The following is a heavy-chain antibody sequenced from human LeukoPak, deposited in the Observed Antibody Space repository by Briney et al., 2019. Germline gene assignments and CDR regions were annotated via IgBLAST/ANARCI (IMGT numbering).Heavy chain of an antibody. Sequence: GGSLRLSCAASGFTVSSNYMSWVRQAPGKGLEWVSVIYSGGSTYYADSVKGRFTISRDNSKNTLYLQMNSLRAEDTAVYYCARDRGAYCGGDRYSGTGYWGQGTLVTVSS. CDR1: GFTVSSNY. CDR3: ARDRGAYCGGDRYSGTGY. J-gene: IGHJ4*02. D-gene: IGHD2-21*02. CDR2: IYSGGST. V-gene: IGHV3-66*01.